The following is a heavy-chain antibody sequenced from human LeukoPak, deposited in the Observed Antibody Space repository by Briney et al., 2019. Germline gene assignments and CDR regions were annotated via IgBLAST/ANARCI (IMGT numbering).Heavy chain of an antibody. J-gene: IGHJ5*01. CDR1: GFXLSSYG. CDR2: ISTDGSNK. Sequence: GGSLRLSCAASGFXLSSYGIYWVRQAPGKGLEWVAVISTDGSNKNYADSVKGRFTISRDNSKNTVYLQMNSLRAEDTAVYYCGKGKTYYYGSGTHSDWFDSWGQGTLVTVSS. CDR3: GKGKTYYYGSGTHSDWFDS. V-gene: IGHV3-30*18. D-gene: IGHD3-10*01.